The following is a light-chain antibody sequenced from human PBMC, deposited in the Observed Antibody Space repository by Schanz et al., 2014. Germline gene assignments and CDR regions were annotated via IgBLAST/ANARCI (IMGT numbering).Light chain of an antibody. Sequence: ETVMTQSPATLSVSPGERATLSCRASQSVSINVAWYQQRPGQAPRLLIYGASTRATGIPARFSGSGSGTEFTLTISSLQAEDVAVYYCQQYYDTPRYTFGQGTKLEIK. CDR3: QQYYDTPRYT. CDR1: QSVSIN. V-gene: IGKV3-15*01. CDR2: GAS. J-gene: IGKJ2*01.